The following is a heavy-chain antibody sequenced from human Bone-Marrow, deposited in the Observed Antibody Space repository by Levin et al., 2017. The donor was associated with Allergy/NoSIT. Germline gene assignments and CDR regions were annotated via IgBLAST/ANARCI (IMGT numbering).Heavy chain of an antibody. CDR1: GFTVRSNY. CDR3: ARDGSIAGISP. D-gene: IGHD6-13*01. Sequence: GESLKISCAASGFTVRSNYMTWVRQAPGKGLEWVSVIYSGGATNYAYSFFFLFPISRDTSKNTVYLQMNSLRAEDTAVYYCARDGSIAGISPWGQGTLVTVSS. CDR2: IYSGGAT. V-gene: IGHV3-53*01. J-gene: IGHJ5*02.